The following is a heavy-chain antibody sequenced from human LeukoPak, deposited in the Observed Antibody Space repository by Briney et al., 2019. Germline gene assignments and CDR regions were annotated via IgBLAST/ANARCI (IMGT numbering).Heavy chain of an antibody. Sequence: GGSLRLSCAASGFTFSTYAMSWVRQAPGKGLAWVSAIGGTGESTYYADSVKGRFTISRDNSKNTLYLQMNSLRAEDTAVYYCARDLADSSGWYGVFDYWGQGTLVTVSS. V-gene: IGHV3-23*01. CDR3: ARDLADSSGWYGVFDY. J-gene: IGHJ4*02. CDR2: IGGTGEST. CDR1: GFTFSTYA. D-gene: IGHD6-19*01.